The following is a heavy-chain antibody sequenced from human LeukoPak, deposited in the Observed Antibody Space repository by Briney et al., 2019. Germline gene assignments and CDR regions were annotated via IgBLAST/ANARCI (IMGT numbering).Heavy chain of an antibody. D-gene: IGHD5-18*01. V-gene: IGHV3-30-3*01. Sequence: PGGSLRLSCAASGFTFSSYAMHWVRQAPGKGLEWVAVISYDGSNKYYADSVKGRFTISRDNSKNTLYLQMNSLRAEDTAVYYCARVHTAMVSFDYWGQGTLVTVSS. J-gene: IGHJ4*02. CDR3: ARVHTAMVSFDY. CDR1: GFTFSSYA. CDR2: ISYDGSNK.